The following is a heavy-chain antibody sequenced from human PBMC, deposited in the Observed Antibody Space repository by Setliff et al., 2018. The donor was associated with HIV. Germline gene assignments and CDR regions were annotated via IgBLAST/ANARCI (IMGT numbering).Heavy chain of an antibody. CDR1: GFTFSSYS. V-gene: IGHV3-30*03. J-gene: IGHJ1*01. D-gene: IGHD3-22*01. CDR3: VRERETSYDSSGHYPREYFHH. CDR2: ISYDGSDK. Sequence: PGGSLRLSCSASGFTFSSYSMSWVRQAPGKGLEWVALISYDGSDKYYADSVKGRFTISRDNSKYMLYLQMNSLRAEDTAMFYCVRERETSYDSSGHYPREYFHHWGQGTLVTVSS.